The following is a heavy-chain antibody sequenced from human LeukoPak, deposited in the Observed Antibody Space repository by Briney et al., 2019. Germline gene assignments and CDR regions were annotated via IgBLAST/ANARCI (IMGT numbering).Heavy chain of an antibody. CDR1: GFTFSSYS. J-gene: IGHJ4*02. D-gene: IGHD3-10*01. Sequence: HPGNSLRLSCAASGFTFSSYSMNWVRQAPGKGLEWVSYTSGSGTTIYYADSVKGRFTISRDNANNSLYLQMNSLRPEDTAVYYCAKGDPYGSGSYPVDYWGQGTLVTVSS. CDR3: AKGDPYGSGSYPVDY. V-gene: IGHV3-48*01. CDR2: TSGSGTTI.